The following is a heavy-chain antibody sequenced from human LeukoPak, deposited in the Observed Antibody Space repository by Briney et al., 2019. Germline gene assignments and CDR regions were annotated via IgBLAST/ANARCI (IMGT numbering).Heavy chain of an antibody. CDR3: ARGEVGATYFDY. CDR2: IYHSGST. J-gene: IGHJ4*02. CDR1: GGSISSGGYS. V-gene: IGHV4-30-2*01. Sequence: SQTLSLTCAVSGGSISSGGYSWSWIRQPPGKGLEWIGYIYHSGSTYYNPSLKSRVTISVDRSKNQSSLKLSSVTAADTAVYYCARGEVGATYFDYWGQGTLVTVSS. D-gene: IGHD1-26*01.